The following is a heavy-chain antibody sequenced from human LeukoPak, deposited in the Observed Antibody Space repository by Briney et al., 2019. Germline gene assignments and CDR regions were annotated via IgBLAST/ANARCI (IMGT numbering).Heavy chain of an antibody. D-gene: IGHD5-12*01. CDR3: ARRRLPTSGMDV. Sequence: GESLKISCKGSGDTFTNYWIGWVRQMPGKGLEWMGIIYPGDSDTRYSPSFQGQVTISADKSISTAFLQWSSLKASDTAMYYCARRRLPTSGMDVWGQGTTVTASS. V-gene: IGHV5-51*01. J-gene: IGHJ6*02. CDR2: IYPGDSDT. CDR1: GDTFTNYW.